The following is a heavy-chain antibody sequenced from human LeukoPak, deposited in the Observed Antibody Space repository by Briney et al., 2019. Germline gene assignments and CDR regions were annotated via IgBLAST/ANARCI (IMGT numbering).Heavy chain of an antibody. Sequence: PGGSLRLLCAASGFTFDDYAKHGVRQAPGKGLEGVTGISWNSGSIGYADSVKGRFTISRDNAKNSLYLQMNSLRAEDTALYYCAKGMTVVSASRGAFDIWGQGTMVTVSS. CDR2: ISWNSGSI. J-gene: IGHJ3*02. CDR3: AKGMTVVSASRGAFDI. V-gene: IGHV3-9*01. D-gene: IGHD2-2*01. CDR1: GFTFDDYA.